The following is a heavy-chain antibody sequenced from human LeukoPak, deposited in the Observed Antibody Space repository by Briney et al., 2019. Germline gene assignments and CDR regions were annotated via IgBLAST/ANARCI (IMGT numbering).Heavy chain of an antibody. Sequence: PSETLSRTCTVSGGSISSYYWSWIRQPPGKGLEWIGYIYYSGSTNYNPSLKSRVTISVDTSKNQFSLKLSSVTAADTAVYYCARGDGVGPRYYYGMDVWGQGTTVTVSS. J-gene: IGHJ6*02. D-gene: IGHD3-10*01. CDR2: IYYSGST. V-gene: IGHV4-59*01. CDR3: ARGDGVGPRYYYGMDV. CDR1: GGSISSYY.